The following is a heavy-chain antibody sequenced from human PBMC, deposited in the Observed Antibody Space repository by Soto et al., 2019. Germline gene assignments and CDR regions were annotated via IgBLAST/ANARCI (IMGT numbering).Heavy chain of an antibody. Sequence: SQTLSLTCAITGDSVSSNSAGWSWVRQSPSRGLEWLGRTYYRSKWDYEYAVSVRGRITINPDTSKNQYSLQLNSVTPEDTAVYFCARGEQYSGRIFDHWGQGTRVTVSS. J-gene: IGHJ4*01. CDR2: TYYRSKWDY. V-gene: IGHV6-1*01. CDR1: GDSVSSNSAG. CDR3: ARGEQYSGRIFDH. D-gene: IGHD1-26*01.